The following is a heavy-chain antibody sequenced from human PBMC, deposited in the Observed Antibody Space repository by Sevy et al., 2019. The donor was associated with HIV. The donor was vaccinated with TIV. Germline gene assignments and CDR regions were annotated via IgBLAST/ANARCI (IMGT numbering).Heavy chain of an antibody. CDR1: GFTFSSYA. CDR3: AKDTVGSRVRGVIPYYFDY. CDR2: ISGSGGST. V-gene: IGHV3-23*01. D-gene: IGHD3-10*01. J-gene: IGHJ4*02. Sequence: GGSLRLSCAASGFTFSSYAMSWVRQAPGKGLEWVSAISGSGGSTYYADSVKGRFTISRDNSKNTLYLQMNSLRAEDTAVYYCAKDTVGSRVRGVIPYYFDYWGQGTQVTVSS.